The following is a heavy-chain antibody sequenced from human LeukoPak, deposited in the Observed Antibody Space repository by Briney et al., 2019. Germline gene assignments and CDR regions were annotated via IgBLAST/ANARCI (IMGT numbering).Heavy chain of an antibody. Sequence: PSETLSLTCTVSGASISSGTYSWSWIRQPPGVGLEWIGYIYHTGSTYYNPSLKGRVTISVDRSKNQFSLNLNFVTAADTALYYCARGDGSGSGRWFDPWGQGTLITVSS. CDR1: GASISSGTYS. D-gene: IGHD3-10*01. V-gene: IGHV4-30-2*01. J-gene: IGHJ5*02. CDR2: IYHTGST. CDR3: ARGDGSGSGRWFDP.